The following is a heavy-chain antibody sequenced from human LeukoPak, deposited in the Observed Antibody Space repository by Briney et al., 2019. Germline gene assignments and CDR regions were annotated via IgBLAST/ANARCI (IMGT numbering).Heavy chain of an antibody. CDR2: IIPIFGTA. CDR1: GGTFSSYA. D-gene: IGHD3-9*01. V-gene: IGHV1-69*06. CDR3: ARWRNYDILTGDDAFDI. J-gene: IGHJ3*02. Sequence: ASVKVSCKASGGTFSSYAISWVRQAPGQGLEWMGGIIPIFGTANYAQKFQGRVTITADKSTSTAYTELSSLRSEDTAVYYCARWRNYDILTGDDAFDIWGQGTMVTVSS.